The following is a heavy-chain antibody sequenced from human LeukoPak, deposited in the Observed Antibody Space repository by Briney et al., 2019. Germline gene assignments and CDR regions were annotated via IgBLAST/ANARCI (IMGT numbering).Heavy chain of an antibody. J-gene: IGHJ6*02. D-gene: IGHD2-21*02. V-gene: IGHV3-33*08. CDR2: IWYDGSNK. CDR3: ARDGDCGGDCYVDGMDV. Sequence: GGSLRLSCAASGFTFSSYGMHWVRQAPGKGLEWVAVIWYDGSNKYYADSVKGRFTISRDNSKNTLYLQMNSLRAEDTAVYYCARDGDCGGDCYVDGMDVWGQGTTVTVSS. CDR1: GFTFSSYG.